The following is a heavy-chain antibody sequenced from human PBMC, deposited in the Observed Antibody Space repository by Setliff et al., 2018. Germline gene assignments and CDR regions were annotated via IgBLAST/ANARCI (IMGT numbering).Heavy chain of an antibody. J-gene: IGHJ4*02. Sequence: ASVKVSCKVSGYTLTELSRHWVRQAPGKGLEWMGGFDPEDGETIYAQKFQGRVTMTEDTSTDTAYMELSSLRSEDTAVYYCASISPIPGPFDFWGQGTLVTVSS. D-gene: IGHD2-21*01. CDR3: ASISPIPGPFDF. V-gene: IGHV1-24*01. CDR2: FDPEDGET. CDR1: GYTLTELS.